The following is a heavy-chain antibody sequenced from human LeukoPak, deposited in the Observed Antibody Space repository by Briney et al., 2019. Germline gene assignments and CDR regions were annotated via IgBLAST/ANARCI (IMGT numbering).Heavy chain of an antibody. V-gene: IGHV4-38-2*01. D-gene: IGHD3-3*01. Sequence: SETLSLTCAVSGYSISSGYYWGWIRQPPGKGLEWIGSIYHSGSTYYNPSLKSRVTKSVDTYKNQFPLELSSVTAADTAVYYCARMRRKRIFGVVNDNWFDPWGQGTLVTVSS. CDR2: IYHSGST. CDR1: GYSISSGYY. CDR3: ARMRRKRIFGVVNDNWFDP. J-gene: IGHJ5*02.